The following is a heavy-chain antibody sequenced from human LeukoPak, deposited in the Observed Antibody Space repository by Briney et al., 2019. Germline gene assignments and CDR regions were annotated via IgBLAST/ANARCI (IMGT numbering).Heavy chain of an antibody. CDR3: GKDGGQYSSGPEFDP. Sequence: GGSLRLSCTASGIVFGRTAMNWARQSPGRGLEWLSAISGGGERTFYADSVRGRFTISRDNSKNMVYLQMNSLRVDDTAIYYCGKDGGQYSSGPEFDPRGQGDLVTVPS. D-gene: IGHD6-19*01. CDR2: ISGGGERT. CDR1: GIVFGRTA. J-gene: IGHJ5*02. V-gene: IGHV3-23*01.